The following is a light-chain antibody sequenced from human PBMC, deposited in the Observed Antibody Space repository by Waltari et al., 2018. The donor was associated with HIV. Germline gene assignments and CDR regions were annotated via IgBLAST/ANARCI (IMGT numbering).Light chain of an antibody. J-gene: IGLJ3*02. CDR1: SSNIGSNY. CDR3: AAWDGSLSGRV. V-gene: IGLV1-47*01. CDR2: RNN. Sequence: QSVLTQPPSASGTPGQRVTISCSGSSSNIGSNYVYWYQQPPGTAPKLLIYRNNQRPSGVPDRFSGSESGTSAALSISGLRSEDEAAYYCAAWDGSLSGRVFGGGTKLTVL.